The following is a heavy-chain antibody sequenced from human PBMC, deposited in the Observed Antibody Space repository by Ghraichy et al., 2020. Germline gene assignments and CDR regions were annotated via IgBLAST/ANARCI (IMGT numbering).Heavy chain of an antibody. J-gene: IGHJ4*02. CDR2: ITASGDNT. V-gene: IGHV3-23*01. D-gene: IGHD2-8*01. CDR3: AKDRRGPVACTWYFDY. Sequence: GGSLRLSCAASGFTFSSSAMGWVRQAPGKGLEWVSAITASGDNTNYAESVKGRFTISRDNSKNTLYLQMNSLRAEDTSVYYCAKDRRGPVACTWYFDYWGQGTLVTVSS. CDR1: GFTFSSSA.